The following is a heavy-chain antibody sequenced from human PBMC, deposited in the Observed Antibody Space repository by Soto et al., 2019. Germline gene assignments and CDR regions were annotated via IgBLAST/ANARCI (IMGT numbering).Heavy chain of an antibody. J-gene: IGHJ4*02. V-gene: IGHV3-23*01. CDR3: ARGFSAGKGSPPDY. Sequence: EVRLLESGGGLVQPGGSLRLSCAASGFTFSNYAMNWVRQAPGKGLEWVSGLNGSGGSTSSADSVKGRFAISRDNSKNSLYMQMDSVRDRDTSVYYCARGFSAGKGSPPDYWGQGPLVTVSS. CDR1: GFTFSNYA. CDR2: LNGSGGST. D-gene: IGHD3-10*01.